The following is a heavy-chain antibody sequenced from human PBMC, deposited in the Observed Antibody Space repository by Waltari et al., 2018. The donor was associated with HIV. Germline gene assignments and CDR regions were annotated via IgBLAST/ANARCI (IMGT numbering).Heavy chain of an antibody. D-gene: IGHD6-6*01. CDR3: ARDPLYSSSSQFDY. J-gene: IGHJ4*02. CDR1: GGTFSSYA. Sequence: QVQLVQSGAEVKKPGSSVKVSCKASGGTFSSYAISWVRQAPGQGPDLMGGIIPIVGTANDAQKFQGRVTITADESTSTAYMELSSLRSEDTAVYYCARDPLYSSSSQFDYWGQGTLVTVSS. CDR2: IIPIVGTA. V-gene: IGHV1-69*01.